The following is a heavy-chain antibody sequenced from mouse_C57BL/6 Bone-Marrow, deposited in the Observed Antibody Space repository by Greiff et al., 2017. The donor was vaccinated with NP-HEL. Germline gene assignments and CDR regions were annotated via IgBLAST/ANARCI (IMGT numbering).Heavy chain of an antibody. CDR1: GYTFTSYW. V-gene: IGHV1-64*01. Sequence: QVQLQQPGAELVKPGASVKLSCKASGYTFTSYWMHWVKQRPGQGLEWIGMIHPNSGSTNYNEKFKSKATLTVDKSSSTAYMQLSSLTSEDSAVYYCARRDYYGSPWFAYWGQGTLVTVSA. J-gene: IGHJ3*01. D-gene: IGHD1-1*01. CDR2: IHPNSGST. CDR3: ARRDYYGSPWFAY.